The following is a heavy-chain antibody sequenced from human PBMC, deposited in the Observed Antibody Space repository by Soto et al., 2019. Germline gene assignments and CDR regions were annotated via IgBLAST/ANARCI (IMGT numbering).Heavy chain of an antibody. CDR2: ISSVSDYI. J-gene: IGHJ6*02. CDR1: GFAFSDYS. V-gene: IGHV3-21*01. Sequence: GGSLRLSCAASGFAFSDYSLNLVRQAPGKGLEWVSSISSVSDYIYYADSVKGRFTISRDNAKNSLHLQMNSLRAEDTAVYYCGRYEGGCGHYYVFGMDVGGQGTTVTVSS. D-gene: IGHD6-19*01. CDR3: GRYEGGCGHYYVFGMDV.